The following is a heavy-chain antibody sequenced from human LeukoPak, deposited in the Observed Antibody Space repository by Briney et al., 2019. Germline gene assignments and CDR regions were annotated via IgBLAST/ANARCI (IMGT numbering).Heavy chain of an antibody. J-gene: IGHJ4*02. CDR2: INHSGST. D-gene: IGHD5-24*01. CDR1: GGSFSGYY. Sequence: PSETLSLTCAVYGGSFSGYYWSWIRQPPGKGLEWIGEINHSGSTNYNPSLNSRVTISVDTSKNQFSLKLSSVTAADTAVYYCARMGRWLQTIRDYWGQGTLVTVSS. CDR3: ARMGRWLQTIRDY. V-gene: IGHV4-34*01.